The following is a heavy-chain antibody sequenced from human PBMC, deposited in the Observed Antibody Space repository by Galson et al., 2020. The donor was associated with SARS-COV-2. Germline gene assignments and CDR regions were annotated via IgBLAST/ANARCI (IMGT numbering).Heavy chain of an antibody. CDR3: ARDWSLMITFGGDKKSYGMDV. V-gene: IGHV1-2*02. J-gene: IGHJ6*02. CDR2: INPNSGGT. CDR1: GYTFTGYY. Sequence: ASVKVSCKASGYTFTGYYMHWVRQAPGQGLEWMGWINPNSGGTNYAQKFQGRVTMTRDTSISTAYMELSRLRSDDTAVYYCARDWSLMITFGGDKKSYGMDVWGQGTTVTVSS. D-gene: IGHD3-16*01.